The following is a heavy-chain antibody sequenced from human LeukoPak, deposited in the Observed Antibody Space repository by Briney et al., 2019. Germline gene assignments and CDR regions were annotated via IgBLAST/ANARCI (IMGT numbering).Heavy chain of an antibody. CDR2: INQDGSAR. CDR1: GFTFSCYA. J-gene: IGHJ4*02. CDR3: ASKQGDY. V-gene: IGHV3-7*01. Sequence: GGSLRLSCAASGFTFSCYAMSWVRQAPGKGLEWVANINQDGSARYSVDSVKGRFTISRDNAKNSLYLQMNSLRAEDTAVYYCASKQGDYWGQGTLVTVSS.